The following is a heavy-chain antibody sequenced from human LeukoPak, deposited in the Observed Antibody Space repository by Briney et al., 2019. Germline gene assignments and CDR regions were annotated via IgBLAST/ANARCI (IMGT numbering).Heavy chain of an antibody. CDR3: ARTPQGDNYFDY. CDR1: GGSINNYY. V-gene: IGHV4-4*07. J-gene: IGHJ4*02. Sequence: SETLSLTCTVSGGSINNYYWTWIRRPAGKGLEWIGRIYSSGKTNYNPPLKSRVTMSVDTSNNQLSLMMTSVTAADTAVFYCARTPQGDNYFDYWGQGHLVTVSS. D-gene: IGHD3-9*01. CDR2: IYSSGKT.